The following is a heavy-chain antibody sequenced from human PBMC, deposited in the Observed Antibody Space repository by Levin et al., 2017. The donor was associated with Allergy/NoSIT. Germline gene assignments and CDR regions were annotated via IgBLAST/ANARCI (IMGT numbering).Heavy chain of an antibody. CDR2: ISYDGSNK. Sequence: PGGSLRLSCAASGFTFSSYAMHWVRQAPGKGLEWVAVISYDGSNKYYADSVKGRFTISRDNSKNTLYLQMNSLRAEDTAVYYCAREGYSGSYYYYYYGMDVWGQGTTVTVSS. V-gene: IGHV3-30-3*01. CDR3: AREGYSGSYYYYYYGMDV. D-gene: IGHD1-26*01. J-gene: IGHJ6*02. CDR1: GFTFSSYA.